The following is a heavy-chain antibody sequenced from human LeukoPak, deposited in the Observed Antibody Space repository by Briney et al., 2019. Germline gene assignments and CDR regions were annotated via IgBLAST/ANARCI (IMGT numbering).Heavy chain of an antibody. CDR1: GFTFSDYY. CDR3: AKVDYYDSSGPLDY. V-gene: IGHV3-11*01. J-gene: IGHJ4*02. D-gene: IGHD3-22*01. Sequence: GGSLRLSCAASGFTFSDYYMSWIRQAPGKGLEWVSYISSSGSTIYYADSVKGRFTISRDNAKNSLYLQMNSLRAEDTAVYYCAKVDYYDSSGPLDYWGQGTLVTVSS. CDR2: ISSSGSTI.